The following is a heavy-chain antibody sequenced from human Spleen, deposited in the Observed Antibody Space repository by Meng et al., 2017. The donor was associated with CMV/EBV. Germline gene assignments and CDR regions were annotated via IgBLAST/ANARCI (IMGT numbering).Heavy chain of an antibody. V-gene: IGHV1-2*02. D-gene: IGHD5-12*01. J-gene: IGHJ3*02. CDR1: GGTFSTYA. CDR2: INPDSGGT. CDR3: ARTYDIVHDPFDI. Sequence: ASVKVSCKASGGTFSTYAITWVRQAPGEELQWMGWINPDSGGTTYAQKFQGRVSMTRDTSISTAYMELSRLRSDDTALYYCARTYDIVHDPFDIWGQGTMVTVSS.